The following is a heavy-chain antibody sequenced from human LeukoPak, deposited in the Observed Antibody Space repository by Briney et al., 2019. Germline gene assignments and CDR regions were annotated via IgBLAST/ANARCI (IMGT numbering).Heavy chain of an antibody. V-gene: IGHV3-30*03. D-gene: IGHD3-22*01. J-gene: IGHJ4*02. CDR1: GFIFSTFG. CDR2: ISHVGNDK. CDR3: ARDAGSSGYYYYNY. Sequence: GGSLRLSCAASGFIFSTFGMHWVRQAPGKGLEWVAFISHVGNDKYYADSVKGRFTISRDNAKNSLYLQMNSLRAEDTAVYYCARDAGSSGYYYYNYWGQGTLVTVSS.